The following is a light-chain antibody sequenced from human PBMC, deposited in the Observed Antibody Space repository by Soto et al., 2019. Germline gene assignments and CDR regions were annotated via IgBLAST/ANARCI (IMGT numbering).Light chain of an antibody. CDR2: AAS. CDR1: QSINSF. Sequence: DIQMTQSPSSLSASVGDRVTITCRASQSINSFLHWYQQKPGKAPKLLIYAASSLQSGVPSRFSGSGSGTEFALTISSLQPEDFATYYCQQSYSTPRTFGQGTKVEIK. CDR3: QQSYSTPRT. J-gene: IGKJ1*01. V-gene: IGKV1-39*01.